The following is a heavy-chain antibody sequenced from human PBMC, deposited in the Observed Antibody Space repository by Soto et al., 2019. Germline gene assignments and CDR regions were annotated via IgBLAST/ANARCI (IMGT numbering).Heavy chain of an antibody. CDR3: ARGPTIIGVVIHFLFDY. Sequence: GGSLRLSCAASGFTFSSYAMNWVRQAPGKGLEWVAVISYDGSNKYYADSVKGRFTISRDNSKNTLYLQMNSLRAEDTAVYYCARGPTIIGVVIHFLFDYWGQGTLVTVSS. J-gene: IGHJ4*02. CDR2: ISYDGSNK. V-gene: IGHV3-30-3*01. CDR1: GFTFSSYA. D-gene: IGHD3-22*01.